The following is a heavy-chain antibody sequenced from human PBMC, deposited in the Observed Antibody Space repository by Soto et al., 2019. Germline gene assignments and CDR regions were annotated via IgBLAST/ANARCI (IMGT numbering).Heavy chain of an antibody. CDR1: GFTFSDYY. CDR3: ARAPGHEYSSLFGAFDI. Sequence: GGSLRLSCAASGFTFSDYYMSWIRQAPGKGLEWVSYISSSGSTIYYADSVKGRFTISRDNAKNSLYLQMNSLRAEDTAVYYCARAPGHEYSSLFGAFDIWGQGTMVTVSS. J-gene: IGHJ3*02. V-gene: IGHV3-11*01. D-gene: IGHD6-6*01. CDR2: ISSSGSTI.